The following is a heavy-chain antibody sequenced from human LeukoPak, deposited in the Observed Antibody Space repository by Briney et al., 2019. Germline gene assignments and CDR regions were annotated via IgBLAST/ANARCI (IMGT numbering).Heavy chain of an antibody. D-gene: IGHD3-3*01. J-gene: IGHJ4*02. V-gene: IGHV3-30-3*01. CDR3: AGGDDFWSGYYGGAV. CDR1: GYTFKNYA. CDR2: ISYDGNNK. Sequence: GRSLRLSCAASGYTFKNYAMHWVRQAPGKRLEWLAVISYDGNNKYYGDSVKGRFTISRDNSRNTLYLQMENLRAEDTAAYYCAGGDDFWSGYYGGAVWGQGTLVTVSS.